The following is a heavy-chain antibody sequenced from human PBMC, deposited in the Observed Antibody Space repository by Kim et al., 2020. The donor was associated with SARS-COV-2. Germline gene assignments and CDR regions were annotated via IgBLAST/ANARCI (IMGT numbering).Heavy chain of an antibody. CDR3: ASVRYSYTFDP. CDR1: GFTFSSYS. V-gene: IGHV3-48*04. D-gene: IGHD5-18*01. J-gene: IGHJ5*02. Sequence: GGSLRLSCAASGFTFSSYSMNWVRQAPGKGLEWVSYISSSSSTIYYADSVKGRFTISRDNAKNSLYLQMNSLRAEDTAVYYCASVRYSYTFDPWGQGTLVTVSS. CDR2: ISSSSSTI.